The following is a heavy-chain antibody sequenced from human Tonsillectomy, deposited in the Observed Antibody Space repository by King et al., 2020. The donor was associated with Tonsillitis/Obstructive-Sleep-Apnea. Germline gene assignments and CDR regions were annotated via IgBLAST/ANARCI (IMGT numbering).Heavy chain of an antibody. CDR2: IIPILRTT. CDR1: GGTFDSYG. J-gene: IGHJ4*02. CDR3: ARIGRIAAAGPFDY. Sequence: QLVQSGAEVKRPGSSVKVSCKASGGTFDSYGFNWVRQAPGQGLEWVGGIIPILRTTNYAQKFQDRVIISADASTSTVYMELSRLRSDDTAIFYCARIGRIAAAGPFDYWGQGTVVTV. D-gene: IGHD6-13*01. V-gene: IGHV1-69*12.